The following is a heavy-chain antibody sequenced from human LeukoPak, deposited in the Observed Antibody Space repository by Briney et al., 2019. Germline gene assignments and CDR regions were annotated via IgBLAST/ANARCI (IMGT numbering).Heavy chain of an antibody. CDR1: GGTFSSYA. CDR2: IIPILGIA. V-gene: IGHV1-69*04. CDR3: NIVVVPAATSNAFDI. Sequence: SVKVSCKASGGTFSSYAISWVRQAPGQGLEWMGRIIPILGIANYAQKFQGRVTITADKSTSTAYMELSSLRSEDTAVYYCNIVVVPAATSNAFDIWGQGTMVTVSS. J-gene: IGHJ3*02. D-gene: IGHD2-2*01.